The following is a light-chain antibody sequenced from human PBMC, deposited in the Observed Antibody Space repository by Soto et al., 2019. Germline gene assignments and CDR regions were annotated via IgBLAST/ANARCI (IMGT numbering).Light chain of an antibody. Sequence: QSVLTQPASVSGSPGQSITISCTGTSSDVGGYNYVSWYQQHPGKAPKLMIYDVTYRPSGVSNRFSGSKSGNTASLTISGLQAEDEADYFCSSYTSITSVFGTGTKLTVL. CDR2: DVT. V-gene: IGLV2-14*03. J-gene: IGLJ1*01. CDR3: SSYTSITSV. CDR1: SSDVGGYNY.